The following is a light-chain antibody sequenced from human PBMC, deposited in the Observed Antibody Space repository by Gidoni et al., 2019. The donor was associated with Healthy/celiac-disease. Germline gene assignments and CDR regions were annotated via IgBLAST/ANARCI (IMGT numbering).Light chain of an antibody. Sequence: DIQMTQSPSTLSASVGYRVTITCRASQSISSWLAWYQQKPGKAPKRRIYKPSSLYSGVPSRFSGSRSGTESTLSISSLQPDDFSTYYCQQYNSYPGTCGQGTKVEIK. V-gene: IGKV1-5*03. J-gene: IGKJ1*01. CDR2: KPS. CDR3: QQYNSYPGT. CDR1: QSISSW.